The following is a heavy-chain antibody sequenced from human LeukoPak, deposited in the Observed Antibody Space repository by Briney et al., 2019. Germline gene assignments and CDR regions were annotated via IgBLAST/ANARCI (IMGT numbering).Heavy chain of an antibody. J-gene: IGHJ3*02. D-gene: IGHD1-26*01. V-gene: IGHV1-69*13. CDR1: GGTFSSYA. Sequence: TVKVPCKASGGTFSSYAISWVRQAPGQGLEWMGGIIPIFGTANYAQKFQGRVTITADESTSTAYMELSSLRSEDTAVYYCARQGSVGATTFYAFDIWGQGTMVTVSS. CDR3: ARQGSVGATTFYAFDI. CDR2: IIPIFGTA.